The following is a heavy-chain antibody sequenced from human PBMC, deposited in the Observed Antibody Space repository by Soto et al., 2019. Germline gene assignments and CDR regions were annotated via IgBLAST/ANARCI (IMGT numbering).Heavy chain of an antibody. V-gene: IGHV4-34*01. D-gene: IGHD3-10*01. CDR3: ARGPTVAEYYFDY. CDR1: GGSFSGYY. J-gene: IGHJ4*02. CDR2: INHSGST. Sequence: SETLSLTCAVYGGSFSGYYWSWIRQPPGKGLEWIGEINHSGSTNYNPSLKRRVTISVGTSKNQFSLKLSSVTAADTAVYYCARGPTVAEYYFDYWGQGTLVTVSS.